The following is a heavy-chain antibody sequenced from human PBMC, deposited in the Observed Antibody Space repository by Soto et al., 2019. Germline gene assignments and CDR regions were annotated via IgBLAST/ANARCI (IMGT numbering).Heavy chain of an antibody. Sequence: SETLSLTCTVSGGSISSYPWTWIRQPAGKELEWIGRFYTTGTTTYNPSLKSRATMSVDTSKNQFSLKLSSVIAADTAIYYCARENYGDSGRAFDPWGQGTLVTVSS. J-gene: IGHJ5*02. CDR3: ARENYGDSGRAFDP. CDR2: FYTTGTT. CDR1: GGSISSYP. V-gene: IGHV4-4*07. D-gene: IGHD4-17*01.